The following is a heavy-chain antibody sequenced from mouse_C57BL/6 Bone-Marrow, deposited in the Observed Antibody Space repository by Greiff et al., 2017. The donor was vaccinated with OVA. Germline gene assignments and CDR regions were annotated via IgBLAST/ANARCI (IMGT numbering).Heavy chain of an antibody. V-gene: IGHV1-64*01. J-gene: IGHJ3*01. CDR2: IHPNSGST. CDR1: GYTFTSYW. Sequence: QVQLQQPGAELVKPGASVKLSCKASGYTFTSYWMHWVKQRPEQGLEWIGMIHPNSGSTNYNEKFKSKATLTVDKSSSTAYMQLSSLTSEDSAVYYCASESGRAWFAYWGQGTLVTVSA. CDR3: ASESGRAWFAY. D-gene: IGHD1-3*01.